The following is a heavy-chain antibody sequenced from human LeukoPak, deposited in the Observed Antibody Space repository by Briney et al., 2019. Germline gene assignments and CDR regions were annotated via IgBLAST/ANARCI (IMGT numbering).Heavy chain of an antibody. V-gene: IGHV3-9*01. J-gene: IGHJ4*02. CDR1: GFTFDDYA. CDR3: AKDTTYMVRGVDFDY. D-gene: IGHD3-10*01. Sequence: PGGSLRLSCAASGFTFDDYAMHWVRQAPGKGLEWVSGISWNSGSIGYADSVKGRFTISRDNAKNSLYLQMNSLRAEDTALYYCAKDTTYMVRGVDFDYWGQGTLVTVSS. CDR2: ISWNSGSI.